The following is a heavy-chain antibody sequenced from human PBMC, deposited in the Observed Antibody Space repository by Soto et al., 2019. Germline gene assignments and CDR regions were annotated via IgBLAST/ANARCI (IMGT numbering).Heavy chain of an antibody. CDR3: ASAPPDYGDQDYYYYGMDV. CDR1: GFTFSDYY. D-gene: IGHD4-17*01. V-gene: IGHV3-11*01. CDR2: ISSSGSTI. Sequence: QVQLVESGGGLVKPGGSLRLSCAASGFTFSDYYMSWIRQAPGKGLEWVSYISSSGSTIYYEDSVKGRFTISRDNAKNSLYLQINSLRAEDTAVYYCASAPPDYGDQDYYYYGMDVWGQGTTVTLS. J-gene: IGHJ6*02.